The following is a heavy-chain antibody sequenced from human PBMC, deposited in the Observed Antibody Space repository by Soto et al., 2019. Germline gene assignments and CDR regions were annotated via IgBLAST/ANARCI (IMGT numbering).Heavy chain of an antibody. CDR3: ARQYGYGGTPDAFDI. V-gene: IGHV5-51*01. Sequence: GESLKISCKGPGYSFTSYWIGWVRQMPGKGLEWMGIIYPGDSDTRYSPSFQGQVTISADKSISTAYLQWSSLKASDTAMYYCARQYGYGGTPDAFDIWGQGTMVTVSS. D-gene: IGHD4-17*01. J-gene: IGHJ3*02. CDR1: GYSFTSYW. CDR2: IYPGDSDT.